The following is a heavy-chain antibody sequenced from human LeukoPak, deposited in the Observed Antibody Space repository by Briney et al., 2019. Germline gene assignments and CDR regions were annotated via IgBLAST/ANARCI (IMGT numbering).Heavy chain of an antibody. CDR1: GFTFSSYG. CDR3: AKGSKEVLFTRDHYMDV. D-gene: IGHD3-3*01. CDR2: IRYDGSNN. Sequence: GGSLRLSCAASGFTFSSYGMHWVRQAPGKGLEWVAFIRYDGSNNYYAHSVKGRFTISRDSSKNTLYLQMNSLRAEDTAVYYCAKGSKEVLFTRDHYMDVWGKGTTVTISS. J-gene: IGHJ6*03. V-gene: IGHV3-30*02.